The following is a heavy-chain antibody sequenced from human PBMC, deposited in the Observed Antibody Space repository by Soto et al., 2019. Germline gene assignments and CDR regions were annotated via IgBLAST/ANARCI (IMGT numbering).Heavy chain of an antibody. CDR3: AKVDRSSSWYTT. Sequence: GSLRLSCAASGFIFRNFGMHWVRRAPGKGLEWVATISGDGNDKYYPDSMKGRFTISRDNFNNTLYLQLNSLRAEDTAVYYCAKVDRSSSWYTTWGQGTLVTVSS. CDR1: GFIFRNFG. J-gene: IGHJ5*02. D-gene: IGHD6-13*01. V-gene: IGHV3-30*18. CDR2: ISGDGNDK.